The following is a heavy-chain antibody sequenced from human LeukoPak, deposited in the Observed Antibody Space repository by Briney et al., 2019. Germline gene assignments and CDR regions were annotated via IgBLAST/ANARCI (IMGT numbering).Heavy chain of an antibody. CDR3: AKVEKYRYYDSSGYCYVSYPDY. Sequence: GGSLRLSCAAFGFTFSSYGMHWVRQAPGKGLEWVAFIRYDGSNKYYADSVKGRFTISRDNSKNTLYLQMNSLRAEDTAVYYCAKVEKYRYYDSSGYCYVSYPDYWGQGTLVTVSS. CDR1: GFTFSSYG. CDR2: IRYDGSNK. D-gene: IGHD3-22*01. V-gene: IGHV3-30*02. J-gene: IGHJ4*02.